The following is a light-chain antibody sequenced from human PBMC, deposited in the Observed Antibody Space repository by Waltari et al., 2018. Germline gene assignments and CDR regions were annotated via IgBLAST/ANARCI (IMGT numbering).Light chain of an antibody. CDR3: SSYTSSSTQV. Sequence: QSTLTQPASVSGSPGQSITISCTGTSSDVGGHNYVSWYQQHPGKAPKLVIYDVSSRPSGVSNRFSGSKSGNTASLTIYGLQAEDEADYYCSSYTSSSTQVFGTGTRVTVL. J-gene: IGLJ1*01. CDR2: DVS. V-gene: IGLV2-14*03. CDR1: SSDVGGHNY.